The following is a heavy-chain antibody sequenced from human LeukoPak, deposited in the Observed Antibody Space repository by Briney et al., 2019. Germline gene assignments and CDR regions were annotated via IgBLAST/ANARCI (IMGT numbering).Heavy chain of an antibody. CDR1: GYTFTDYY. J-gene: IGHJ4*02. D-gene: IGHD3-16*02. CDR2: VDPEDGET. V-gene: IGHV1-69-2*01. Sequence: VKVSCKVSGYTFTDYYMHWVQQAPGKGLEWMGLVDPEDGETIYAEKFQGRVTITADTSTDTAYMELSSLRSGDTAVYYCATIGTDYVWGSYPRWGQGTLVTVSS. CDR3: ATIGTDYVWGSYPR.